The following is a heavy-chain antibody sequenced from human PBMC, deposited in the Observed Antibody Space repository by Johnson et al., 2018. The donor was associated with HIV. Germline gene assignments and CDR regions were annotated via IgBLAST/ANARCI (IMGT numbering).Heavy chain of an antibody. J-gene: IGHJ3*02. D-gene: IGHD1-26*01. CDR1: GFNFSTYD. CDR3: ARGGGSSVALDI. CDR2: IGSADDT. Sequence: VQVVESGGGLVQPGGSLRLSCSTSGFNFSTYDMHWVRQPTGKGLEWVSAIGSADDTYYADSVKGRLTISRDNSKNTLYLQMNSLRAEDTAVYYCARGGGSSVALDIWGQGTMVTVSS. V-gene: IGHV3-13*01.